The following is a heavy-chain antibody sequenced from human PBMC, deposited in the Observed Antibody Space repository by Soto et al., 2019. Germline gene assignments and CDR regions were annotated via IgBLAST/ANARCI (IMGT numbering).Heavy chain of an antibody. CDR2: IIPIFGTA. CDR3: ARDRLAYCGGDCYLFDY. D-gene: IGHD2-21*02. V-gene: IGHV1-69*13. J-gene: IGHJ4*02. CDR1: GGTFSSYA. Sequence: SVKVSCKASGGTFSSYAISWVRQAPGQGLEWMGGIIPIFGTANYAQKFQGRVTITADESTSTAYMELSSLRSEDTAVYYCARDRLAYCGGDCYLFDYWGQGTLVTVSS.